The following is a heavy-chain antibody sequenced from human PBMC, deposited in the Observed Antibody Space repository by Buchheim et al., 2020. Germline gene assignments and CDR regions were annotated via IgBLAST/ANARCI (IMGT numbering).Heavy chain of an antibody. J-gene: IGHJ6*02. CDR3: ARGPKTDYDFWSGYYYYYYGMDV. Sequence: QVQLVQSGAEVKKPGASVKVSCKASGYTFTSYDINWVRQATGQGLEWMGWMNPNSGNTGYAQKFQGRVTMTRNTSISTAYMELSSLRSEDTAVYYCARGPKTDYDFWSGYYYYYYGMDVWDQGTT. CDR1: GYTFTSYD. V-gene: IGHV1-8*01. CDR2: MNPNSGNT. D-gene: IGHD3-3*01.